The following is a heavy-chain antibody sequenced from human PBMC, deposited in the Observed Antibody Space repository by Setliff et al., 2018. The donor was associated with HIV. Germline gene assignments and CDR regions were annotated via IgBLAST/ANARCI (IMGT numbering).Heavy chain of an antibody. CDR1: GFTFSGAE. V-gene: IGHV3-48*03. D-gene: IGHD5-18*01. CDR3: AKVAGSWIQLWLAP. CDR2: IDLGGSII. Sequence: GGSLRLSCAASGFTFSGAEIHWVRQAPGRGLELVSYIDLGGSIIHYADSVRGRFTISRDDARKSVFLQMDSLRAEDTAVYYCAKVAGSWIQLWLAPWGQGTLVTVSS. J-gene: IGHJ5*02.